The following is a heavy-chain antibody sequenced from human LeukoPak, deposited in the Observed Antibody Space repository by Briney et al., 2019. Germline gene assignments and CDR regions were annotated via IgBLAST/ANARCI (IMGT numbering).Heavy chain of an antibody. CDR3: ARDPGNDYVWGSYRYTPWYFNL. V-gene: IGHV4-4*07. CDR1: GGSISSYY. Sequence: PSETLSLTCTVSGGSISSYYWSWIRQPAGKGLEWIGRIYTSGSTNYNPSLKSRVTMSVDTSKNQFSLKLSSVTAADTAVYYCARDPGNDYVWGSYRYTPWYFNLGGRGTLVTVTS. J-gene: IGHJ2*01. CDR2: IYTSGST. D-gene: IGHD3-16*02.